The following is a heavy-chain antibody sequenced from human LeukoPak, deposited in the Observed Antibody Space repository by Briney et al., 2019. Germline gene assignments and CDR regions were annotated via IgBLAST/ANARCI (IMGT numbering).Heavy chain of an antibody. CDR3: AREGEDYGSGSYGY. J-gene: IGHJ4*02. D-gene: IGHD3-10*01. CDR2: IIPIFGTA. V-gene: IGHV1-69*05. CDR1: GGTFSSYA. Sequence: SVKVSCKASGGTFSSYAISWVRQAPGQGLEWMGGIIPIFGTANYAQKFQGRVTITTDESTSTAYMELSSLRSEDTAVYYRAREGEDYGSGSYGYWGQGTLVTVSS.